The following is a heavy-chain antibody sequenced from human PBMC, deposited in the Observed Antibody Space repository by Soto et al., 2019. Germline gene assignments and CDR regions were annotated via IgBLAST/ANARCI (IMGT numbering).Heavy chain of an antibody. J-gene: IGHJ6*02. CDR1: GFTFSSYW. D-gene: IGHD2-2*01. Sequence: EVQLVESGGGLVQPGGSLRLSCAASGFTFSSYWMHWVRQAPGKGLVWVSRINSDGSSTSYADSVKGRFTISRDNAKNTLYLQMNSLSAEDTAVYYCARVDCSSTSCSLDYYYGMDVWGQGTTVTVSS. V-gene: IGHV3-74*01. CDR3: ARVDCSSTSCSLDYYYGMDV. CDR2: INSDGSST.